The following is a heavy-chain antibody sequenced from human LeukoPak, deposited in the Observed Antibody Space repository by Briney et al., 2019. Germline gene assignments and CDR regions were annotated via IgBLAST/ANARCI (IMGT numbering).Heavy chain of an antibody. Sequence: ASVKVSCKTSGYTFNGYYMHWVRQAPGQGLEWMGWFHPNSGDTNSAQKFQRRVTMPSDTPISTAHRQLKRLSADDTAVYDCGRPAYYDICTNDPSSSWFDPWGQGTLVTVSS. CDR2: FHPNSGDT. V-gene: IGHV1-2*02. CDR3: GRPAYYDICTNDPSSSWFDP. J-gene: IGHJ5*02. D-gene: IGHD3-9*01. CDR1: GYTFNGYY.